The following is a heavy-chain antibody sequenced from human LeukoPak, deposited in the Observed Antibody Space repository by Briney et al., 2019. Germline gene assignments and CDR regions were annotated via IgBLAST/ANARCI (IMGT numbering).Heavy chain of an antibody. V-gene: IGHV3-23*01. CDR2: ISGSGGST. Sequence: PGRSLRLSCAASGFTFDDYAMHWVRQAPGKGLEWVSGISGSGGSTYYADSVKGRFTISRDNSKNTLFLQMKSLRAEDTAVYCCAKDEPYYGSGSPLLLWGQGTLVTVSS. CDR3: AKDEPYYGSGSPLLL. J-gene: IGHJ4*02. CDR1: GFTFDDYA. D-gene: IGHD3-10*01.